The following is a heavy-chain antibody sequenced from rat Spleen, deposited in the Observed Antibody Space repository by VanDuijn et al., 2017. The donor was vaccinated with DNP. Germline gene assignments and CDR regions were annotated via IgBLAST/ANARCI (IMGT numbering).Heavy chain of an antibody. J-gene: IGHJ2*01. CDR3: AVQLGVFDY. D-gene: IGHD5-1*01. Sequence: EVQLQESGPGLVKPSQSLSLTCSVTGYSITSNHKWSWIRKFPGNKLEWMGYINSAGSTDYSPSLKIRISITRDTSKNQFFLQVNSVTAEDTATYYCAVQLGVFDYGGQGVMVTVSS. V-gene: IGHV3-3*01. CDR2: INSAGST. CDR1: GYSITSNHK.